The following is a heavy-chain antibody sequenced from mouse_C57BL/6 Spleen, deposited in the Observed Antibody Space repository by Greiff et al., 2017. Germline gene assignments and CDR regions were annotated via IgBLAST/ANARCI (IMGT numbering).Heavy chain of an antibody. J-gene: IGHJ1*03. CDR3: ARDYYGSSYDWYFDV. D-gene: IGHD1-1*01. Sequence: EVQRVESGGGLVQSGRSLRLSCATSGFTFSDFYMEWVRQAPGRGLEWIAASRNKANDYTTEYSASVKGRFIVSRDTSQSILYLQMTALRAEDTAMYYCARDYYGSSYDWYFDVWGTGTTVTVSS. V-gene: IGHV7-1*01. CDR1: GFTFSDFY. CDR2: SRNKANDYTT.